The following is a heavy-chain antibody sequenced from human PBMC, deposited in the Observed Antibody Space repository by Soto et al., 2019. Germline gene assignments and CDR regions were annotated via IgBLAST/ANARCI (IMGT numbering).Heavy chain of an antibody. CDR3: ASSLMTVVPEAD. Sequence: QLQLQESGPGLVKPSETLSLTCTVSGGSISSSSYYWGWIRQPPGKGLEWIGSIYYSGSTYYNPALCSRFSISVDTSKIWFSLRRSSVTAADTAVYSCASSLMTVVPEADWGQGTLVTVSS. J-gene: IGHJ4*02. V-gene: IGHV4-39*01. D-gene: IGHD2-15*01. CDR2: IYYSGST. CDR1: GGSISSSSYY.